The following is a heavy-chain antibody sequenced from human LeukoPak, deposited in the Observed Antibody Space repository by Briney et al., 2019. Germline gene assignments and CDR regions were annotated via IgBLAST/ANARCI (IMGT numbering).Heavy chain of an antibody. V-gene: IGHV3-53*01. D-gene: IGHD3-10*01. CDR1: GFTVSSNY. J-gene: IGHJ6*02. CDR2: IYSGGST. CDR3: ARDRMHDSYGYYYGYYYYYYGMDV. Sequence: GGSLRLSCAASGFTVSSNYMSWVRQAPGKGLEWVSVIYSGGSTYYADSVKGRFTISRDNSKNTLYLQMNSLRAEDTAVYYCARDRMHDSYGYYYGYYYYYYGMDVWGQGTTVTVSS.